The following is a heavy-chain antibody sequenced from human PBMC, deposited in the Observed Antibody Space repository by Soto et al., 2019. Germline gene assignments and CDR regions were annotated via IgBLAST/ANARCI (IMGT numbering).Heavy chain of an antibody. CDR3: AKGYCSGGSCYLIDY. J-gene: IGHJ4*02. D-gene: IGHD2-15*01. V-gene: IGHV3-74*01. Sequence: GGSLRLSCTVSEFTFSDYWMHWVRQAPGKGLVWVSRINTDGTTTNYADSVKGRFTISRDNARNTLYLQMNSLRAEDTAVYYCAKGYCSGGSCYLIDYWGQGTLVTVSS. CDR2: INTDGTTT. CDR1: EFTFSDYW.